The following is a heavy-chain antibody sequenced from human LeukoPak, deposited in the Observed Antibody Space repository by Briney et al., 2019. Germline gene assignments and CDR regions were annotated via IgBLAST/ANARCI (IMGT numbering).Heavy chain of an antibody. J-gene: IGHJ4*02. D-gene: IGHD3/OR15-3a*01. CDR3: VRETRTSDGYFVY. CDR2: IYTSGST. V-gene: IGHV4-4*07. Sequence: SETQSLTCTVSGGSISSYHWSWIRQPAGKGLEWIVRIYTSGSTNYNPSLKSRVTMSVDTYKNQFTLKLGSVTAAETAVYYCVRETRTSDGYFVYWGQGTLVTVSS. CDR1: GGSISSYH.